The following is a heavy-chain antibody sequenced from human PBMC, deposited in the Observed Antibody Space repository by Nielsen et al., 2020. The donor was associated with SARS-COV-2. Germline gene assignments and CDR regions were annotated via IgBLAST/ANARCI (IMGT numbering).Heavy chain of an antibody. J-gene: IGHJ5*02. V-gene: IGHV3-48*01. CDR1: GFTFSSYS. CDR3: ARDGDIETYYDYVWGSYRYTGWFDP. D-gene: IGHD3-16*02. CDR2: ISSSSSTI. Sequence: GESLKISCAASGFTFSSYSMNWVRQAPGKGLEWVSYISSSSSTIYYADSVKGRFTISRDNAKNSLYLQMNSLRAEDTAVYYCARDGDIETYYDYVWGSYRYTGWFDPWGQGTLVTVSS.